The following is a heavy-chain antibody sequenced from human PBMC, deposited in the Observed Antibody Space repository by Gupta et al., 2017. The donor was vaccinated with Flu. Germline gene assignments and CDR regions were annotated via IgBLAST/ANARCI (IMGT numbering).Heavy chain of an antibody. D-gene: IGHD3-22*01. CDR1: GFIFSNDG. J-gene: IGHJ4*02. V-gene: IGHV3-48*01. CDR3: ASYYYDNEDTYF. Sequence: VAAGFIFSNDGMNWGRQVPGKGAEWVSYISCRGTSVYYADSVKGRFTISRDNAKNSLSLTLNTVRAEDTAVYYCASYYYDNEDTYFWGPGTLGTVSS. CDR2: ISCRGTSV.